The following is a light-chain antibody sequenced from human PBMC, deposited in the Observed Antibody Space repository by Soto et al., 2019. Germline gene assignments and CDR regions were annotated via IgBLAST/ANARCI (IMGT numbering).Light chain of an antibody. CDR1: QSVDNW. CDR3: QQYISYSQFT. J-gene: IGKJ4*01. Sequence: DIQMTQSPSTLSASVGDRVSMTCRASQSVDNWLAWYQQKPGKAPKVLIYQASNLESGVPSRFSGSGSGTEFTLTISSLQPDDFATYYCQQYISYSQFTFGGGTKVDIK. V-gene: IGKV1-5*03. CDR2: QAS.